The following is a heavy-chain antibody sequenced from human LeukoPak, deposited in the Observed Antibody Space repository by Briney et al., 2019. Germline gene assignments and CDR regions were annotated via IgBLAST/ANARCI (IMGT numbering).Heavy chain of an antibody. CDR1: GFTFDDYS. Sequence: PGGSLRPSCAASGFTFDDYSMHWVRQAPGKGLEWVSGISLNSGSIAYAGSVKGRFAISRDNAKNSLYLQMNSLRAEDTALYYCGKTAKDPDCTSTGCYVNYNYYMDVWGRGTTVTVSS. CDR2: ISLNSGSI. V-gene: IGHV3-9*01. J-gene: IGHJ6*03. CDR3: GKTAKDPDCTSTGCYVNYNYYMDV. D-gene: IGHD2-2*01.